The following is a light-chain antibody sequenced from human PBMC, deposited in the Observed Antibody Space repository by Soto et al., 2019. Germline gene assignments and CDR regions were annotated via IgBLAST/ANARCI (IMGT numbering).Light chain of an antibody. CDR1: QSVSSN. V-gene: IGKV3-15*01. CDR3: QQYNNWPPIT. Sequence: EIVMTQSPATLSVSPWERATLSCRASQSVSSNLAWYQQKPGQAPRLLIYGASTRATGIPARFSGSGSGTKFNLTIRSRQSEDFAFYYCQQYNNWPPITFGQGTRLEIK. J-gene: IGKJ5*01. CDR2: GAS.